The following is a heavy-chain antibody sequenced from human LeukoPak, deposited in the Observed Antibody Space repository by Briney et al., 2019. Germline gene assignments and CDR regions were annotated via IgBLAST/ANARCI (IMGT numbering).Heavy chain of an antibody. V-gene: IGHV3-74*01. CDR2: INSDGSST. CDR1: GFTFSGYW. CDR3: ARYNNWKFDY. D-gene: IGHD1-1*01. Sequence: GGSLRLSCAASGFTFSGYWMHWVRQAPGKGLVWVSLINSDGSSTSYADSVKGRFTISRDNAKNTLFLQMNSLRAEDTAVYYCARYNNWKFDYWGQGTLVTVSS. J-gene: IGHJ4*02.